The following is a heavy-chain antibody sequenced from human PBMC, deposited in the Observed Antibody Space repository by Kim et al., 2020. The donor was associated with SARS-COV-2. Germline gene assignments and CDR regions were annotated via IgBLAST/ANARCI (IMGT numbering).Heavy chain of an antibody. V-gene: IGHV3-48*02. Sequence: GGSLRLSCAASGFTFSSYSMNWVRQAPGKGLEWVSYISSSSSTIYYADSVKGRFTISRDNAKNSLYLQMNSLRDEDTAVYYCASDYDILTGSPQKEIDYWGQRTLVTVSS. CDR2: ISSSSSTI. J-gene: IGHJ4*02. D-gene: IGHD3-9*01. CDR1: GFTFSSYS. CDR3: ASDYDILTGSPQKEIDY.